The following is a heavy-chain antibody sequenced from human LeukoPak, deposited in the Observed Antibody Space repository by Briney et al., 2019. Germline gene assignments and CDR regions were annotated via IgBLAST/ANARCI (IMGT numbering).Heavy chain of an antibody. CDR3: ARAPAMILRPNYMDV. CDR2: SSSSSSTI. Sequence: PGGSLRLSCAASGFTFSSYSMNWVRQAPGKGLEWVSYSSSSSSTIYYADSVKGRFTISRDDAKSSLYLQMNSLRAEDTAVYYCARAPAMILRPNYMDVWGKGTTVTVSS. J-gene: IGHJ6*03. D-gene: IGHD3-3*01. V-gene: IGHV3-48*04. CDR1: GFTFSSYS.